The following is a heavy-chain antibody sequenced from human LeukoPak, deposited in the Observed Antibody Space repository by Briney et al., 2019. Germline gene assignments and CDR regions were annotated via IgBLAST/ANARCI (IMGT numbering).Heavy chain of an antibody. D-gene: IGHD3-22*01. J-gene: IGHJ4*02. CDR3: ANDGIHYCDSSGYGH. Sequence: GGSLRLSCAASGFTFSSYAMSWVRQAPGKGLEWVSAISGSGGSTYYADSVKGRFPISRDNSKNTLYLQMNSLRAEDTAVYYCANDGIHYCDSSGYGHWGQGTLVTVSS. V-gene: IGHV3-23*01. CDR1: GFTFSSYA. CDR2: ISGSGGST.